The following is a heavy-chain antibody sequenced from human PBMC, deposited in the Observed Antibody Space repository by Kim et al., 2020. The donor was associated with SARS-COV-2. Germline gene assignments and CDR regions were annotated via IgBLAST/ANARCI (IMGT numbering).Heavy chain of an antibody. Sequence: NPSLKSRVTISVDTSKNQFSLKLSSVTAADTAVYYCARDIVLVTPSFDYWGQGTLVTVSS. CDR3: ARDIVLVTPSFDY. J-gene: IGHJ4*02. D-gene: IGHD3-9*01. V-gene: IGHV4-39*07.